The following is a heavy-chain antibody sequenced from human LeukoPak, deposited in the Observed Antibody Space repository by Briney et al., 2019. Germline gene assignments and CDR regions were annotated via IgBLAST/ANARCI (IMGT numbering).Heavy chain of an antibody. CDR1: GLTVSSNH. V-gene: IGHV3-53*01. Sequence: PGGSLRLSCAASGLTVSSNHMAWVRQAPGKGLEWVPVIYTGGITYYADSVQGRFTISRDNSKNTLYLQMNSWRVEDTALYYCARDHAAAGGGLDYWGQGTQVIVSS. D-gene: IGHD6-13*01. J-gene: IGHJ4*02. CDR2: IYTGGIT. CDR3: ARDHAAAGGGLDY.